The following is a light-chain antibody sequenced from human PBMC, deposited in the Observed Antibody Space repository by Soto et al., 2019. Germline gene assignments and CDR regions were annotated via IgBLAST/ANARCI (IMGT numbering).Light chain of an antibody. Sequence: QSMLTQPPSVSAAPGQKVTISCSGSSYNIGNNYVSWYQQLPGTAPKLLIYDNNKRPSGIPDRFSGSKSGTSATLGITGLQTGDEADYYCGTWDSSLSAYVFGTGTKLTVL. CDR1: SYNIGNNY. V-gene: IGLV1-51*01. CDR2: DNN. CDR3: GTWDSSLSAYV. J-gene: IGLJ1*01.